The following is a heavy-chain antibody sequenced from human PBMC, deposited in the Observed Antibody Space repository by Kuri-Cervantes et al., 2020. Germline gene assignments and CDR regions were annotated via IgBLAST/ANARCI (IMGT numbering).Heavy chain of an antibody. CDR3: SIPLNWHYPDVY. J-gene: IGHJ4*02. CDR2: IIPIFGTG. D-gene: IGHD1-7*01. CDR1: GGTFSSYA. Sequence: SVQETCKASGGTFSSYANSWVRQDPGQGLEWMGGIIPIFGTGNYAQKFQGRVTITADKTTSKAYIELSSLSSEDTAVYYCSIPLNWHYPDVYWGQGTLVTVSS. V-gene: IGHV1-69*06.